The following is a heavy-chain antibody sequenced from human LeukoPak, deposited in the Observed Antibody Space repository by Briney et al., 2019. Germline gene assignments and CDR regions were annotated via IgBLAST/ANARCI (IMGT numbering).Heavy chain of an antibody. D-gene: IGHD3-22*01. Sequence: PGGSLPVSCAASGFTFNNYGMHWVRQAPGKGLEWVAAIWYDGSNKYYADSVKGRFTISRDNSKNTLYLQMNSLRAEDTALYYCARGQEYYYDSSAYSKFDYWGQGTMVTVSS. J-gene: IGHJ4*02. CDR2: IWYDGSNK. CDR3: ARGQEYYYDSSAYSKFDY. CDR1: GFTFNNYG. V-gene: IGHV3-33*01.